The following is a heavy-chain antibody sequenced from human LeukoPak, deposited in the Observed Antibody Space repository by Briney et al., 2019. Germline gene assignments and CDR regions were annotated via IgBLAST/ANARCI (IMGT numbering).Heavy chain of an antibody. J-gene: IGHJ4*02. CDR2: ISGSGGST. Sequence: EGSLRLSCAASGFTFSSYGMHWVRQAPGKGLEWVSAISGSGGSTYYADSVKGRFTISRDNSKNTLYLQMNSLRAEDTAVYYCAKLFKRFGGRRNSGSSMYYFDYWGQGTLVTVSS. CDR3: AKLFKRFGGRRNSGSSMYYFDY. V-gene: IGHV3-23*01. CDR1: GFTFSSYG. D-gene: IGHD1-26*01.